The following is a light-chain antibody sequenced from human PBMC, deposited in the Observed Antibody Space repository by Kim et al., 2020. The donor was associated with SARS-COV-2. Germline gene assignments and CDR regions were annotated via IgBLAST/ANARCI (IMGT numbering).Light chain of an antibody. Sequence: QSVLTQAPSASGTPGQSVTIYCSGSSSNIGNNYVYWYQQVPGMAPKVLIHTDNRRPSGVPDRFSGFMSVTSASLAISGLRSEDEADYYCGSWDDSLNGPVFGGGTQLTVL. V-gene: IGLV1-47*01. CDR3: GSWDDSLNGPV. J-gene: IGLJ3*02. CDR2: TDN. CDR1: SSNIGNNY.